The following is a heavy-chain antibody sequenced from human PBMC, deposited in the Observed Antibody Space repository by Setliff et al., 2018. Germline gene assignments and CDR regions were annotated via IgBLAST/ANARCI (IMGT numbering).Heavy chain of an antibody. V-gene: IGHV1-18*01. CDR3: ARANDYSSGWYFYYYGMDV. D-gene: IGHD6-19*01. J-gene: IGHJ6*02. CDR1: GYTFTSYG. Sequence: GASVKVSCKASGYTFTSYGISWVRQAPGQGLEWMGWISAYNGNTNYAQKLQGRVTMTTDTSTGTAYMELRSLRSDDTAVYYCARANDYSSGWYFYYYGMDVWGQGTTVTVSS. CDR2: ISAYNGNT.